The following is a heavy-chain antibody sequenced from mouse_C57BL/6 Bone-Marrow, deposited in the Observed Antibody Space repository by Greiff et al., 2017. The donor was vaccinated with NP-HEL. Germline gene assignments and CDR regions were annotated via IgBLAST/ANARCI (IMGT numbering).Heavy chain of an antibody. D-gene: IGHD1-1*01. CDR2: IHPNSGST. V-gene: IGHV1-64*01. J-gene: IGHJ4*01. Sequence: VQLQQPGAELVKPGASVKLSCKASGYTFTSYWMHWVKQRPGQGLEWIGMIHPNSGSTNYNEKFKSKATLTVDKSSSTAYMQLSSMTSEDSAVYYCASDSIYYYASRYDYYAMDYWGQGTSVTVSS. CDR1: GYTFTSYW. CDR3: ASDSIYYYASRYDYYAMDY.